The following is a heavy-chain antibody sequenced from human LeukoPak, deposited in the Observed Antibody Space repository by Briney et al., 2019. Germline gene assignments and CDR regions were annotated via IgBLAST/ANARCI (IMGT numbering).Heavy chain of an antibody. J-gene: IGHJ4*02. CDR2: IYYSGST. D-gene: IGHD2-15*01. Sequence: PSETLSLTCTVSGGSISSYYWSWIRQPPGKGLEWIGYIYYSGSTNYNPSLKSRVTISVDTSKNQFSLKLSSVTAADTAVYYCARGIVVVEDSVFFDYWGQGTLVTVSS. CDR1: GGSISSYY. CDR3: ARGIVVVEDSVFFDY. V-gene: IGHV4-59*01.